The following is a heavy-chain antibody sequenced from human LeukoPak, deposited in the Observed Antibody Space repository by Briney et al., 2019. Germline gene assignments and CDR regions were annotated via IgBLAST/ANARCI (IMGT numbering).Heavy chain of an antibody. CDR2: INPSGGST. Sequence: ASVKVSCKASGYTFTSYYMHWVRQAPGQGLEWMGIINPSGGSTSYAQKFQGRVTITRNTSISTAYMELSSLRSEDTAVYYCARGQTNGIVVVVAASRNWFDPWGQGTLVTVSS. V-gene: IGHV1-46*01. D-gene: IGHD2-15*01. CDR3: ARGQTNGIVVVVAASRNWFDP. CDR1: GYTFTSYY. J-gene: IGHJ5*02.